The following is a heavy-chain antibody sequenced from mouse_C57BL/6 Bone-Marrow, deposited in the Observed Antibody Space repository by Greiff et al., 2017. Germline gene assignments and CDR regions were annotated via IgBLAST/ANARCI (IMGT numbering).Heavy chain of an antibody. V-gene: IGHV1-50*01. J-gene: IGHJ1*03. CDR1: GYTFTSYW. CDR3: ARDGNWAYWYFDV. D-gene: IGHD2-1*01. CDR2: IDPSDSYT. Sequence: VQLQQPGAELVKPGASVKLSCKASGYTFTSYWMQWVKQRPGQGLEWIGEIDPSDSYTNYNQKFKGKATLTVDTSSSTAYMQRSSLTSEDSAVYYCARDGNWAYWYFDVWGTGTTGTVSS.